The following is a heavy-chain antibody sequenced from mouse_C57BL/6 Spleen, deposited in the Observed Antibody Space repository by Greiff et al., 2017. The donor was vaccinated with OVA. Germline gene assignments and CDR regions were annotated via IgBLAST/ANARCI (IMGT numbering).Heavy chain of an antibody. D-gene: IGHD2-5*01. CDR3: ARLGTYYSNYYWYFDV. V-gene: IGHV1-53*01. J-gene: IGHJ1*03. Sequence: QVQLQQPGTELVKPGASVKLSCKASGYTFTSYWMHWVKQRPGQGLEWIGNINPSNGGTNYNEKFKSKATLTVDKSSSTAYMQLSSLTSEDSAVYYCARLGTYYSNYYWYFDVWGTGTTVTVSS. CDR2: INPSNGGT. CDR1: GYTFTSYW.